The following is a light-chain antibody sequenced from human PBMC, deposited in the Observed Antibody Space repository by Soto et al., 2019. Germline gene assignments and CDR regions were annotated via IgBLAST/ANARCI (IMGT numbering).Light chain of an antibody. CDR1: QGISSY. Sequence: AIRMTQSPSSLSASTGDRVTITCRASQGISSYLAWYQQKPGKAPKLLIYAASTLQSGVPSRFSVSGSGTDFTLTISCLQSEDFATYYCHQYYSYPPWTFGQGTKVEIK. V-gene: IGKV1-8*01. CDR2: AAS. J-gene: IGKJ1*01. CDR3: HQYYSYPPWT.